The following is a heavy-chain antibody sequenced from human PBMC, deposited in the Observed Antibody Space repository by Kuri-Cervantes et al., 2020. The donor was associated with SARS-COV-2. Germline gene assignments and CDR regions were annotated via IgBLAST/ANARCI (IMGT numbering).Heavy chain of an antibody. CDR2: ISYDGSNK. CDR1: GFTFSSYA. D-gene: IGHD6-19*01. V-gene: IGHV3-30-3*01. J-gene: IGHJ4*02. CDR3: ASPKNYLAVAGNLDY. Sequence: LSLTCAASGFTFSSYAMHWVRQAPGKGLEWVAVISYDGSNKYYADSVKGRFTISRDNSKNTLYLQMNSLRAEDTAVYYCASPKNYLAVAGNLDYWGQGTLVTVSS.